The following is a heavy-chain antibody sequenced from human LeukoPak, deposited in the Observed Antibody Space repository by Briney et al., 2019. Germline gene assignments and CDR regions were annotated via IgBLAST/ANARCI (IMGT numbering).Heavy chain of an antibody. Sequence: RGSLRLSCAAPGVTFTSYIMNWVRPAPGKGLEWVSSISSSSSDIYYTHSVKGRFTISRDTAKNSLYLQMNSLRAEDTAVYYCAAVLSSHWGQGTLVTVSS. D-gene: IGHD2-2*01. V-gene: IGHV3-21*01. CDR1: GVTFTSYI. J-gene: IGHJ4*02. CDR3: AAVLSSH. CDR2: ISSSSSDI.